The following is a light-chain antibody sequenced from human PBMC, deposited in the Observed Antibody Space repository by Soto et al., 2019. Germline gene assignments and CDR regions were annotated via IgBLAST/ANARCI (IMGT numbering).Light chain of an antibody. CDR2: EVT. CDR3: SSYVGSNNFV. Sequence: TQPPSAYGSPGQSVTISCTGTSSDVGGYNYVSWYQEHPGKAPKLMIYEVTKRPSGVPDRFSGSKSGNTASLTVSGLQAEDEADYYCSSYVGSNNFVFGSGTKVTVL. J-gene: IGLJ1*01. V-gene: IGLV2-8*01. CDR1: SSDVGGYNY.